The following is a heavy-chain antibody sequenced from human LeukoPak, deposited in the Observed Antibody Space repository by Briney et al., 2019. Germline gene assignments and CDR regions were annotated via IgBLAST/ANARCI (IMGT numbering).Heavy chain of an antibody. CDR3: ARLQRRIAAAGTPSYFDY. J-gene: IGHJ4*02. Sequence: GGSLRLSCAASGFTFSSHWMSWVRQAPGKGLEWVANIKQDGSEKYYVDSVKGRFTISRDNAKNSLYLQMNSLRAEDTAVYYCARLQRRIAAAGTPSYFDYWGQGTLVTVSS. CDR2: IKQDGSEK. V-gene: IGHV3-7*01. CDR1: GFTFSSHW. D-gene: IGHD6-13*01.